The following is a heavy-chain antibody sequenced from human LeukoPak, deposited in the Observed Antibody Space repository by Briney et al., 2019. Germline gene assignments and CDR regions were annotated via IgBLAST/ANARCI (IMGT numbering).Heavy chain of an antibody. CDR3: ARGYCSSTSCYWDSG. D-gene: IGHD2-2*01. Sequence: ASVKVSCKASGGTFSSYAISWVRQAPGQGLEWMGRIIPILGIANYAQKFQGRVTITADKSTSTAYMELSSLRSEDTAVYYCARGYCSSTSCYWDSGWSQGTLVTVSS. CDR1: GGTFSSYA. CDR2: IIPILGIA. J-gene: IGHJ4*02. V-gene: IGHV1-69*04.